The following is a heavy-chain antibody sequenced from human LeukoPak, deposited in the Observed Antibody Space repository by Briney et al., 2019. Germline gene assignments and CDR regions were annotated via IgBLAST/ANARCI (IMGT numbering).Heavy chain of an antibody. CDR2: ISSSSTI. J-gene: IGHJ4*02. CDR1: GFTFSSYS. Sequence: GGSLRLSCAASGFTFSSYSMNWVRQAPGKGLEWVSYISSSSTIYYADSVKGRFTISRDNAKNSLYLQMNSLRAEDTAVYYCARDPAHSSSWYSDRDYWGQGTLVTVSS. CDR3: ARDPAHSSSWYSDRDY. V-gene: IGHV3-48*04. D-gene: IGHD6-13*01.